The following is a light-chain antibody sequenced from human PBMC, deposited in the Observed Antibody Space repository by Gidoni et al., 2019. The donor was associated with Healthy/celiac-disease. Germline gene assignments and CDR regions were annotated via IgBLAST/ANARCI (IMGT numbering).Light chain of an antibody. CDR3: QPYNSPWT. J-gene: IGKJ1*01. CDR2: KAS. Sequence: DIQMTQSPSTLSASVGDRVTITCRASQSISSWLAWYQQKPGKAPKLLIYKASSLESGVPSRFSGSGSGTEFTLTISSLQPDDFATYYCQPYNSPWTFSKGPRWKSN. CDR1: QSISSW. V-gene: IGKV1-5*03.